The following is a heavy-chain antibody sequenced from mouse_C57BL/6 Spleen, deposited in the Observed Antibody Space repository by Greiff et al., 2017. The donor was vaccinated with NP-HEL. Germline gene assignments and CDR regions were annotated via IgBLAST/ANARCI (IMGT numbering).Heavy chain of an antibody. CDR3: ARGTDYSNYEYWYFDV. CDR2: IDPSDSYT. Sequence: VQLQQPGAELVMPGASVKLSCKASGYTFTSYWMHWVKQRPGQGLEWIGEIDPSDSYTNYNQKFKGKSTLTVDKSSSTAYMQLSSLTSEDSAVYYCARGTDYSNYEYWYFDVWGTGTTVTVSS. J-gene: IGHJ1*03. V-gene: IGHV1-69*01. CDR1: GYTFTSYW. D-gene: IGHD2-5*01.